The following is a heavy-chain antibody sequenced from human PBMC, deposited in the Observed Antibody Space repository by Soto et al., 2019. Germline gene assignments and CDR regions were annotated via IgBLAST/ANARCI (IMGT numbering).Heavy chain of an antibody. V-gene: IGHV4-31*03. CDR2: IYYSGST. CDR3: AASYCSGGSCYPGYYYYMDV. Sequence: QVQLQESGPGLVKPSQTLSLTCTVSGGSISSGGYYWSWIRQHPGKGLEWIGYIYYSGSTYYNPSLKSRVTISVDTSKNQFSLKLSSVTAADTAVYYCAASYCSGGSCYPGYYYYMDVWGKGTTVTVSS. CDR1: GGSISSGGYY. D-gene: IGHD2-15*01. J-gene: IGHJ6*03.